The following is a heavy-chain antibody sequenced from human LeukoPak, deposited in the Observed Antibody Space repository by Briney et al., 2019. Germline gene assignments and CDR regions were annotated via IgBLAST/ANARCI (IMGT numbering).Heavy chain of an antibody. CDR2: IYYSGST. V-gene: IGHV4-59*08. CDR1: GGSISSYY. CDR3: ASINYDYAEYYFGY. D-gene: IGHD3-16*01. J-gene: IGHJ4*02. Sequence: PSETLSLTCTVSGGSISSYYWSWIRQPPGKGLEWIGYIYYSGSTNYNPSLKSRVTISVDTSKNQFSLKLSSVTAADTAVYYCASINYDYAEYYFGYWGQGTLVTVSS.